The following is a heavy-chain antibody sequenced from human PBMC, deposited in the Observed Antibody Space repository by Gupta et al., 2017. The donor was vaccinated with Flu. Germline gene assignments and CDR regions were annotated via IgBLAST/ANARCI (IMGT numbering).Heavy chain of an antibody. D-gene: IGHD3-10*01. J-gene: IGHJ5*02. CDR1: GYTFTSYD. V-gene: IGHV1-8*01. CDR3: ARGRSRPVMVRGVIRGGWFDP. Sequence: QVQLVQSGAEVKKPGASVKVSCKASGYTFTSYDINWVRQATGQGLEWMGWMNPNSGNTGYAQKFQGRVTMTRNTSISTAYMELSSLRSEDTAVYYCARGRSRPVMVRGVIRGGWFDPWGQGTLVTVSS. CDR2: MNPNSGNT.